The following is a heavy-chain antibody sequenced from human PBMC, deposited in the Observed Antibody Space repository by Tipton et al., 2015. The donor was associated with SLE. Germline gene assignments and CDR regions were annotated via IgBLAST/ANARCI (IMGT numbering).Heavy chain of an antibody. CDR2: INHSGST. J-gene: IGHJ4*02. CDR3: ARGLTMIVVAWGY. Sequence: TLSLTCAVYGGSFSGYYWSWIRQPPGKGLEWIGGINHSGSTNYNPSLKSRVTISVDTSKNQFSLKLSSVTAADTAVYYCARGLTMIVVAWGYWGQGTLVTVSS. CDR1: GGSFSGYY. D-gene: IGHD3-22*01. V-gene: IGHV4-34*01.